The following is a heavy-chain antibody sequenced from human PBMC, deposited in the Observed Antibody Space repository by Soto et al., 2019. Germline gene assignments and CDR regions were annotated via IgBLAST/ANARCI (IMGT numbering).Heavy chain of an antibody. V-gene: IGHV4-31*03. D-gene: IGHD3-16*02. J-gene: IGHJ5*02. Sequence: PSETLSLTCTVSGGSISSGGYYWTWIRQHPGKGLEWIGYNYYSGITYYNPSLKSRVTISVDTSKNQFSLKLSSVTAADTAVYYCARGRGVWGSYHYNWFDPWGQGTLVTVSS. CDR2: NYYSGIT. CDR3: ARGRGVWGSYHYNWFDP. CDR1: GGSISSGGYY.